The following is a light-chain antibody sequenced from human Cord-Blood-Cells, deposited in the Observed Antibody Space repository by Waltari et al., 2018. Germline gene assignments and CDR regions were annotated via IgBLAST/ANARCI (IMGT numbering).Light chain of an antibody. V-gene: IGLV3-1*01. CDR1: KLGDKY. J-gene: IGLJ2*01. CDR2: QDS. CDR3: QAWDSSTAV. Sequence: SYELTQPPSVSVSPGQTASITCAGDKLGDKYACWYQQKPGQSPVLVIYQDSKRPSGIPWRFSGSNSGNTATLTIRGTQAMDEADYYCQAWDSSTAVFGVGTKLTVL.